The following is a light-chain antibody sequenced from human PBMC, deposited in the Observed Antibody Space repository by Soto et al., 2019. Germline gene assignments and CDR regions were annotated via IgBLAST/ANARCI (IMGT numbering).Light chain of an antibody. Sequence: DIQLTQSPSFLSASVGDRVTITCRASQGISSYLAWYQQKPGKAPKLLIYAASTLISGVPSRFSGSGSGTELTLTISSLQPEDFATYYCQQLNSYTLTFGGGTKVEIK. V-gene: IGKV1-9*01. J-gene: IGKJ4*01. CDR3: QQLNSYTLT. CDR2: AAS. CDR1: QGISSY.